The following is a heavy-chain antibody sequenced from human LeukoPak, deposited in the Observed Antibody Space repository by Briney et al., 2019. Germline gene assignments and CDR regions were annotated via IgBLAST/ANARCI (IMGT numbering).Heavy chain of an antibody. CDR1: GFTVSSNY. V-gene: IGHV3-53*04. CDR2: IYSGGST. J-gene: IGHJ5*02. Sequence: SGGSLLLSCAASGFTVSSNYMSWVRQAPGKGLEWGSVIYSGGSTYYADSVKGRFTIFRHNSKNTLYLQMNSLRAEDTAVYYCARDTYYYDSSGQGFDPWGQGTLVTVSS. CDR3: ARDTYYYDSSGQGFDP. D-gene: IGHD3-22*01.